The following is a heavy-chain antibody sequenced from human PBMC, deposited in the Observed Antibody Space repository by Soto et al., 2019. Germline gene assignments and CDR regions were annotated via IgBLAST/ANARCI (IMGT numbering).Heavy chain of an antibody. Sequence: EGQLVESGGGLVQPGGSLRLSCAASGFSFSMYWMSWVRQAPGKGLEWVANIKQNGREKYYVDSVEGRFTISRENAKNSLYLQMNSLRAEDTAVYYCVGLDFYESSGYSGVRHFYYGMDVWGHGTTVTVSS. J-gene: IGHJ6*02. CDR2: IKQNGREK. V-gene: IGHV3-7*01. CDR3: VGLDFYESSGYSGVRHFYYGMDV. CDR1: GFSFSMYW. D-gene: IGHD3-22*01.